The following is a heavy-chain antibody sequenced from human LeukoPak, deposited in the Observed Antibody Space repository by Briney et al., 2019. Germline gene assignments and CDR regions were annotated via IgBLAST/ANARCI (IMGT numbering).Heavy chain of an antibody. CDR1: GGSISSYY. CDR2: IYYSGST. CDR3: ARHGRQYYFDY. D-gene: IGHD4-4*01. Sequence: SETLSLTCTVYGGSISSYYWSWIRQPPGKGLEWIGYIYYSGSTNYNPSLKSRVTISVDTSKNQFSLKLSSVTAADTAVYYCARHGRQYYFDYWGQGTLVTVSS. V-gene: IGHV4-59*08. J-gene: IGHJ4*02.